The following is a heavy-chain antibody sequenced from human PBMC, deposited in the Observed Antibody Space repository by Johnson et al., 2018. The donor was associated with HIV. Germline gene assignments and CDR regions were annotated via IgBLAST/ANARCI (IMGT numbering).Heavy chain of an antibody. D-gene: IGHD3-3*01. Sequence: QVQLVESGGGLVKPGGSLRLSCAASGFSFSDYYLSWFRQAPGKGLEWVSYISSTATNIDSADSVKGRFTISRDNAKNSLYLQMNSLRADDTAVYYCARERVTLFFRASGAAFNVWGQGTMVTVSS. CDR1: GFSFSDYY. V-gene: IGHV3-11*04. CDR2: ISSTATNI. CDR3: ARERVTLFFRASGAAFNV. J-gene: IGHJ3*01.